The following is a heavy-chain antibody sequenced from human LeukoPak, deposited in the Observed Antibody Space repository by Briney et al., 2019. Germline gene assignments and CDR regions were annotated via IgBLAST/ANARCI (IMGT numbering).Heavy chain of an antibody. V-gene: IGHV3-64*01. CDR2: ISDNGGST. J-gene: IGHJ4*02. Sequence: PGGSLRLSCAASGFTFSSYAMHWVRQAPGKGLEYVSTISDNGGSTFYANSVKGRFTISRDNSKNTLYLQMGSLRPEDTAVYYCARAGGQLLHGFGYFEYWGQGTLVTVSS. CDR3: ARAGGQLLHGFGYFEY. D-gene: IGHD6-13*01. CDR1: GFTFSSYA.